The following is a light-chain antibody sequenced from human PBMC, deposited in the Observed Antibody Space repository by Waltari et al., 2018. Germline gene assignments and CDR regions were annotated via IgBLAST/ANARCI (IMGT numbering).Light chain of an antibody. Sequence: QPVLTQPPSTSASLGASATLTCTLRSAYSNYKVDWYPQRPGKGPRFVMRVGPGGIVGSKGDDIPDRFSVLGSGLNRYLTIKNIQEEDESDYHCGADHGSGSHFPVFGGGTQLTVL. CDR2: VGPGGIVG. CDR1: SAYSNYK. J-gene: IGLJ2*01. V-gene: IGLV9-49*03. CDR3: GADHGSGSHFPV.